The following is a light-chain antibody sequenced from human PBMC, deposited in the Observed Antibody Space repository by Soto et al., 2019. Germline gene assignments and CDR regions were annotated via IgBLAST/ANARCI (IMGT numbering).Light chain of an antibody. J-gene: IGKJ5*01. Sequence: VMTRAPSTQIVSQGERHTIASRASQSASSTVAWYQQKPGQAPRLLIFGASNRATGIPARFSGSGSGTDFTLTISGLEPADLRAYYCQQRHNWPTTSGPGTRLEIK. CDR2: GAS. CDR3: QQRHNWPTT. V-gene: IGKV3D-15*01. CDR1: QSASST.